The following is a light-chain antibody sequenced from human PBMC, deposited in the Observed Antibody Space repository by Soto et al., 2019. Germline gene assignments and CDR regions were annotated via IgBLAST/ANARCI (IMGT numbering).Light chain of an antibody. CDR2: LGS. Sequence: DIVMTQSPLSLPVTPGEPASISCRSSQSLLHSNGYDYLDWYLQKPGQSPQLLIYLGSNRASGVPDRISGSGSGTDFILKISRVEAEDVGVDYCMQVLQTPVTFGQGTRLEIK. CDR1: QSLLHSNGYDY. V-gene: IGKV2-28*01. CDR3: MQVLQTPVT. J-gene: IGKJ5*01.